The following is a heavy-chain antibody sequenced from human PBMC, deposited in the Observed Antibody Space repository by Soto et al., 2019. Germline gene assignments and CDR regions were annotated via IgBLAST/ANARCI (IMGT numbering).Heavy chain of an antibody. CDR1: RFTLSTFA. J-gene: IGHJ6*02. D-gene: IGHD3-3*01. V-gene: IGHV3-23*01. CDR3: AKRGITIFGVVTNYYSGVDV. Sequence: EAQLLESGGGLVQPGGSLRLSCDASRFTLSTFAMSWVRQAPGQGLEWVSVISGSGGFTYYADSVKGRFTISRDNSKNTLFLQMNSLRVEDTAVYYCAKRGITIFGVVTNYYSGVDVWGQGTTVTVSS. CDR2: ISGSGGFT.